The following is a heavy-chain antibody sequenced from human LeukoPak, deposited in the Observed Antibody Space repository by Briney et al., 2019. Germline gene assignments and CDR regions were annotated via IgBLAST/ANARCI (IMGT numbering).Heavy chain of an antibody. CDR3: ARDLTDYYGSGSYYNEFPDY. J-gene: IGHJ4*02. CDR1: GFTFSSYG. Sequence: PGGSLRLSCAASGFTFSSYGMHWVRQAPGKGLEWVAVIWYDGSNKYYADSVKGRLTISRDNSKNTLYLQMNSLRAEDTAVYYCARDLTDYYGSGSYYNEFPDYWGQGTLVTVSS. V-gene: IGHV3-33*01. CDR2: IWYDGSNK. D-gene: IGHD3-10*01.